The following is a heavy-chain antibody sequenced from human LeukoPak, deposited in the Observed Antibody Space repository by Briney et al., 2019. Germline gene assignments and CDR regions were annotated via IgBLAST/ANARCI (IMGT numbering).Heavy chain of an antibody. CDR2: INSDGSST. Sequence: GGSLRLSCAASGFTFSSYWMHWVRQAPGKGLVWVSRINSDGSSTSYADSVKGRFTIPRDNAKNTLYLQMNSLRAEDTAAYYCARDTYYDSSGYIDYWGQGTLVTVSS. V-gene: IGHV3-74*01. J-gene: IGHJ4*02. CDR1: GFTFSSYW. D-gene: IGHD3-22*01. CDR3: ARDTYYDSSGYIDY.